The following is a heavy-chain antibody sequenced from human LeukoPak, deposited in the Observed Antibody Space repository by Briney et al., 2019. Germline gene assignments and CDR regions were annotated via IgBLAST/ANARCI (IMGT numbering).Heavy chain of an antibody. CDR1: GFTFSSYE. CDR3: ARGYSSGWYDAFDI. Sequence: PGGSLRLSCTASGFTFSSYEMNWVRQAPGKGLEWVSYISSSGSTIYYADSVKGRFTISRDNAKNSLYLQMNSLRAEDTAVYYCARGYSSGWYDAFDIWGQGTMVTVSS. CDR2: ISSSGSTI. D-gene: IGHD6-19*01. J-gene: IGHJ3*02. V-gene: IGHV3-48*03.